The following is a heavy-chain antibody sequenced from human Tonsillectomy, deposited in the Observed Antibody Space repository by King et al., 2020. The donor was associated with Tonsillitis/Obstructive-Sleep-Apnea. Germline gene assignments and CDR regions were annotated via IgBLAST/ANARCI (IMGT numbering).Heavy chain of an antibody. Sequence: VQLVESGGGVVQPGRSLRLSCAASGFTFGSYSVHWVRQAPGKGLDWVAVISFDGGNKYYAESVKGRFTISRDNSKNTLYLQMNRLRAEDTAVYYCARGLWYGSVSYATNYGMDVWGQGTTVTVSS. CDR3: ARGLWYGSVSYATNYGMDV. D-gene: IGHD3-10*01. CDR1: GFTFGSYS. V-gene: IGHV3-30*01. CDR2: ISFDGGNK. J-gene: IGHJ6*02.